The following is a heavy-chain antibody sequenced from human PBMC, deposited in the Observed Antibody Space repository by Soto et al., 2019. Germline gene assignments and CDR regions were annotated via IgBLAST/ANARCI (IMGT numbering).Heavy chain of an antibody. Sequence: QVQLVQSGAEVKKPGSSVKVSCKASGGTFSSYAISWVRQAPGQGLEWMGGIIPIFGTANYAQKLQGRVTITADESTSTAYMELSSLRSEDTAVYYCAGETTTVTTGMGYAFDIWGQGTMVTVSS. D-gene: IGHD4-17*01. J-gene: IGHJ3*02. CDR2: IIPIFGTA. CDR3: AGETTTVTTGMGYAFDI. V-gene: IGHV1-69*12. CDR1: GGTFSSYA.